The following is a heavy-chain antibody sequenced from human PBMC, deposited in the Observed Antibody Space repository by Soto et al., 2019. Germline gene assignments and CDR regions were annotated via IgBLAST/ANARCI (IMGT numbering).Heavy chain of an antibody. CDR3: ARGMSGYGYYFDY. J-gene: IGHJ4*02. Sequence: SETLSLTCTVSGGSISSGGYYWSWIRQHPGKGLEWIGYIYYSGSTYYNPSLKSRVTISVDTSKNQFSLKLSSVTAADTAVYYCARGMSGYGYYFDYWGQGTLVTV. CDR2: IYYSGST. D-gene: IGHD5-18*01. V-gene: IGHV4-31*03. CDR1: GGSISSGGYY.